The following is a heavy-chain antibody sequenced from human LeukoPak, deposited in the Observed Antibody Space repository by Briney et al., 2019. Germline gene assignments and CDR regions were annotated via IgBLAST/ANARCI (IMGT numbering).Heavy chain of an antibody. J-gene: IGHJ4*02. Sequence: GGSLRLSCAASGFTFSDYYMSWIRQAPGKGLEWVSYISSSGSTIYYADSVKGRFTISRDNAKNSLYLQMNSLRAEDTALYYCAKSPWLVRYYFDYWGQGTLVTVSS. V-gene: IGHV3-11*01. CDR3: AKSPWLVRYYFDY. D-gene: IGHD6-19*01. CDR1: GFTFSDYY. CDR2: ISSSGSTI.